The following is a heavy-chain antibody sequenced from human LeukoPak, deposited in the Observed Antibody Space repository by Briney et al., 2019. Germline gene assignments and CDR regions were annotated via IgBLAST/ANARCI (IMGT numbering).Heavy chain of an antibody. J-gene: IGHJ4*02. CDR2: INAGNGNT. V-gene: IGHV1-3*01. CDR1: GYTFTIHY. Sequence: GASVKVSCKASGYTFTIHYMHWVRQAPGQRLEWMGWINAGNGNTKYSQKFQGRVTMTRNTSISTAYMELSSLRSEDTAVYYCARSFLGQGVWGQGTLVTVSS. D-gene: IGHD2/OR15-2a*01. CDR3: ARSFLGQGV.